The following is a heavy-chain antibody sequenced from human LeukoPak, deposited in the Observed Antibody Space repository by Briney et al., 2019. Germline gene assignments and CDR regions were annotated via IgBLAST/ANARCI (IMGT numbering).Heavy chain of an antibody. V-gene: IGHV4-59*01. Sequence: SETLSLTCTVSGGSISSYYWSWIRQPPGKGLEWIGYIYYSGSTNYNPSLKSRVTISVDTSKNQFSLKLSSVTAADTAVYYCARDRMDEMATIYFDYWGQGTLVTVSS. D-gene: IGHD5-24*01. CDR1: GGSISSYY. J-gene: IGHJ4*02. CDR2: IYYSGST. CDR3: ARDRMDEMATIYFDY.